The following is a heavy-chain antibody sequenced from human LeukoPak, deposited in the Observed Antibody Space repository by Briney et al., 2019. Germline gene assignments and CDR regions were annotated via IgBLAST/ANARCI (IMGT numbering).Heavy chain of an antibody. V-gene: IGHV3-15*01. J-gene: IGHJ4*02. Sequence: PGGSLRLSCAASGFTFSNAWMSWVRQAPGKGLEWVGRIKSKTDGGTTDYAAPVKGRFTISRDDSKNTLYLQMNSLKTEDTAVYYCTTPPLVYCSGGSCSGGQGTLVTVSS. CDR2: IKSKTDGGTT. CDR3: TTPPLVYCSGGSCS. D-gene: IGHD2-15*01. CDR1: GFTFSNAW.